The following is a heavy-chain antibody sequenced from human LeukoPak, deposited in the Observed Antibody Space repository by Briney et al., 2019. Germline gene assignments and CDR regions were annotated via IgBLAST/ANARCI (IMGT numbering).Heavy chain of an antibody. V-gene: IGHV4-31*03. CDR1: GGSISSGGYY. D-gene: IGHD3-9*01. J-gene: IGHJ4*02. CDR2: IYYSGST. Sequence: SETLSLTCTVSGGSISSGGYYWSWIRQHPGKGLEWIGYIYYSGSTYYNPSLKSRVTISVDTSKNQFSLKLSSVTAADTAVYYCARVGSDYDILTGYYIRGYFDYWGQGTLVTVSS. CDR3: ARVGSDYDILTGYYIRGYFDY.